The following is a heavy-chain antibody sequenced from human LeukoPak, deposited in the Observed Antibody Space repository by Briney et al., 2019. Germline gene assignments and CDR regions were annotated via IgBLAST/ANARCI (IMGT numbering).Heavy chain of an antibody. CDR1: GSTFSSYL. D-gene: IGHD3-3*01. CDR3: ARDFFWSGYYVDY. V-gene: IGHV3-74*01. CDR2: INSGGSST. Sequence: GGPLRLSCAAAGSTFSSYLMHLGRPAPGKGLVWVSRINSGGSSTSYADSVNGRFTISRDNAKNTLYLQMNSLRAEDTAVYYCARDFFWSGYYVDYWGQGTLVTVSS. J-gene: IGHJ4*02.